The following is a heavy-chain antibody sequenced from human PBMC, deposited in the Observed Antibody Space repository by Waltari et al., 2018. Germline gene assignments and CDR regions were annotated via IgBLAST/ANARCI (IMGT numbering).Heavy chain of an antibody. CDR3: ARAGIVCSSTSCYTGYFDY. CDR1: GGSISSGGYY. D-gene: IGHD2-2*02. J-gene: IGHJ4*02. V-gene: IGHV4-31*03. Sequence: QVQLQESGPGLVKPSQTLSLTCTVSGGSISSGGYYWSWIRQHPGKGLEWIGYIYYSGSTYYHPSLKSRVTISVNTSKNQFSLKLSSVTAADTAVYYCARAGIVCSSTSCYTGYFDYWGQGTLVTVSS. CDR2: IYYSGST.